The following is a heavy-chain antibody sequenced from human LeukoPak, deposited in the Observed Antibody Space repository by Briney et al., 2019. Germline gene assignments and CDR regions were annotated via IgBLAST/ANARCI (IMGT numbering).Heavy chain of an antibody. J-gene: IGHJ6*04. CDR3: AKSRLRFLERSFYWDV. Sequence: GGSLRLSCAASGFTFSSYGMHWVRQAPGKGLEWVAFIRYDGSNKYYADSVKGRFTISRDNSKNTLYLQMNSLRAEDTAVYYCAKSRLRFLERSFYWDVWGKGTTVTVSS. V-gene: IGHV3-30*02. CDR1: GFTFSSYG. CDR2: IRYDGSNK. D-gene: IGHD3-3*01.